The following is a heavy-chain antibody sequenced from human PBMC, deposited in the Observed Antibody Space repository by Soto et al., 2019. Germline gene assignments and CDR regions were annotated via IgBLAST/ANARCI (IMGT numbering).Heavy chain of an antibody. CDR1: GFTFTSYG. V-gene: IGHV3-33*01. Sequence: QVQLVESGGGVVQPGRSLRLSCATSGFTFTSYGIHWVRQAPGKGLEWVAVIWYDGSNKYYADSVKGRFTISRDNSKNTLYLQMNSLRAEGTAVYFWARGVGYSGYDFSVDYWGQGTLVTVPS. D-gene: IGHD5-12*01. CDR3: ARGVGYSGYDFSVDY. J-gene: IGHJ4*02. CDR2: IWYDGSNK.